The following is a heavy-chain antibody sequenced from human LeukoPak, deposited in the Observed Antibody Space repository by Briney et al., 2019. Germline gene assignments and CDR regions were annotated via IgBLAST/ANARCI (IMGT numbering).Heavy chain of an antibody. J-gene: IGHJ4*02. CDR3: ARAIFVGYSGFDY. Sequence: ASVKVSCKASGYTFTAYYMHWLRHAPGQGLEWMGWINPNSGGTNYAQKFQGRVTLTRDTSISTAYMELSRLRSDDTAVYYCARAIFVGYSGFDYWGQGTLVTVSS. D-gene: IGHD1-26*01. CDR2: INPNSGGT. V-gene: IGHV1-2*02. CDR1: GYTFTAYY.